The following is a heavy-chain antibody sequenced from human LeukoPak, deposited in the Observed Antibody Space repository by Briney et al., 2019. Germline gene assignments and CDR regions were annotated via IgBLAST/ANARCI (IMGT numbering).Heavy chain of an antibody. J-gene: IGHJ4*02. Sequence: GGSLRLSCTASGFTFSSYVMTWVRQAPGKGLEWVSGISGSGDTYYADSVKGRFTISRDNSRNRLYLQMNSLRAEDTAVYYCAKDKDLSLGDDRQYWGQGILVTVSS. CDR2: ISGSGDT. D-gene: IGHD3-16*01. CDR1: GFTFSSYV. V-gene: IGHV3-23*01. CDR3: AKDKDLSLGDDRQY.